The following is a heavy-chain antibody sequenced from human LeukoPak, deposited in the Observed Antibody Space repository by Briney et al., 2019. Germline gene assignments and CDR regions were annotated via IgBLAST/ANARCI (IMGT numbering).Heavy chain of an antibody. CDR2: IYYSGNT. J-gene: IGHJ4*02. Sequence: SETLSLTCTVSDGSISNSSSYWGWIRQPPGKGLEWIGNIYYSGNTYYNPSLKSRVTISVDTSKNQFSLKLISVTAADTAVYYCARDRENWNSAGLDYWGQGTLVTVSS. CDR1: DGSISNSSSY. D-gene: IGHD1-7*01. CDR3: ARDRENWNSAGLDY. V-gene: IGHV4-39*07.